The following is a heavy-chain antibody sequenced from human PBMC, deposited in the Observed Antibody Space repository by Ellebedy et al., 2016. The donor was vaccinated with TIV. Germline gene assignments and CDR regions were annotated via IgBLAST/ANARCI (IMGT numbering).Heavy chain of an antibody. Sequence: GESLKISXAPSGFTFSDYKLHWVRQAPGKGLKWVSYISSGGGTIFYADSVRGRFTISRDNAKDSLYLQMNSLRVEDTAVYYCARVVIGLDLWGQGTLVTVSS. D-gene: IGHD2-2*01. CDR2: ISSGGGTI. J-gene: IGHJ5*02. CDR1: GFTFSDYK. CDR3: ARVVIGLDL. V-gene: IGHV3-11*01.